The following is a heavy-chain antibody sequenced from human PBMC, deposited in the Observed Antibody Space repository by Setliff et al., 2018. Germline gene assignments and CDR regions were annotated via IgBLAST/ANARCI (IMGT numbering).Heavy chain of an antibody. V-gene: IGHV7-4-1*02. D-gene: IGHD3-10*01. Sequence: GASVKVSCKGSGYTFSTYAIIWMRQAPGQGLEWMGWINTNTGNPSYAQGFTGRFVFSLDTSVSTAYLQISSLKAEDTAIYYCASGSRFGTIVYRCDYYLDVWGKGTTVTVSS. CDR2: INTNTGNP. CDR3: ASGSRFGTIVYRCDYYLDV. J-gene: IGHJ6*03. CDR1: GYTFSTYA.